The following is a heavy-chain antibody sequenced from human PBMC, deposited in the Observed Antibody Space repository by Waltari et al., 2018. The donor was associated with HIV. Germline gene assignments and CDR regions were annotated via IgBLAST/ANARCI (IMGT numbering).Heavy chain of an antibody. D-gene: IGHD6-19*01. J-gene: IGHJ4*02. Sequence: QVQLVQSGAEVKKPGASVKVSCKASGYTFTSYDINWVLQATGKGLEWMGLMNPNSGDTGYAQKFQGRITMTSNTSISTVYMELSSLTSEETAVYYCVRAAIYSRGCFDYWGQGTLVTVSS. V-gene: IGHV1-8*01. CDR1: GYTFTSYD. CDR3: VRAAIYSRGCFDY. CDR2: MNPNSGDT.